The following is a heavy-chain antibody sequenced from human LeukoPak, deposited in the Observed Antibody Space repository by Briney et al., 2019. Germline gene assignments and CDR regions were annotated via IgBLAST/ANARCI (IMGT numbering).Heavy chain of an antibody. CDR2: IYTSGST. CDR3: ARHYSGGYSPFDY. J-gene: IGHJ4*02. CDR1: GASISSYY. D-gene: IGHD1-26*01. V-gene: IGHV4-4*09. Sequence: SETLSLTCTVSGASISSYYWSWIRQPPGKGLEWIGFIYTSGSTNYNPSLKSRVTISVDTSKNQFTSKNQFSLKLTSVPAPDTAVYYCARHYSGGYSPFDYWGQGTLVTVSS.